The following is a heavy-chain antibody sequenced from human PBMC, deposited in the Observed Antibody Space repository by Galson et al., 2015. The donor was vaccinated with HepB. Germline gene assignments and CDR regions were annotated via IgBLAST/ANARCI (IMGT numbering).Heavy chain of an antibody. V-gene: IGHV6-1*01. D-gene: IGHD5-12*01. CDR1: GDSVSSNSAA. J-gene: IGHJ6*02. CDR3: ARNSGYDPRQYYYYYYGMDV. CDR2: TYYRSKWYN. Sequence: CAISGDSVSSNSAAWNWIRQSPSRGLEWLGRTYYRSKWYNDYAVSVKGRITINPDTSKNQFSLQLNSVTPEDTAVYYCARNSGYDPRQYYYYYYGMDVWGQGTTVTVSS.